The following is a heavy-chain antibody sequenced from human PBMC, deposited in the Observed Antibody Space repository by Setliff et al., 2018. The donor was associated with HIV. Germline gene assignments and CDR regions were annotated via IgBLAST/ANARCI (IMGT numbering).Heavy chain of an antibody. CDR1: GGSFSGYY. V-gene: IGHV4-34*01. CDR2: VTHSGTT. CDR3: ARGRKKTLAVSGTRYFDF. D-gene: IGHD6-19*01. J-gene: IGHJ4*02. Sequence: SETLSLTCAVYGGSFSGYYWTWIRQSPGRGLEWIGEVTHSGTTTYDPSLKRRITISVDTSKNQFSLKLTSVTAADMGVYYCARGRKKTLAVSGTRYFDFWGQGTLVTVSS.